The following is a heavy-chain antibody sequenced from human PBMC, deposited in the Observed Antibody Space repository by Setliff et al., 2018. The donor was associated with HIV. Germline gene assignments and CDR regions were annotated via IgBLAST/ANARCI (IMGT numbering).Heavy chain of an antibody. V-gene: IGHV3-74*03. D-gene: IGHD5-12*01. CDR2: VNSDGSSK. CDR3: HSGYDTEEQSYFDS. J-gene: IGHJ4*02. CDR1: GFTLEKYW. Sequence: GSLRLSCAASGFTLEKYWMHWVRQAPGKGLVWVSRVNSDGSSKTYADSVKGRFTISRDNAKNTLYLQMNSLRVEDTGVYYCHSGYDTEEQSYFDSWGQGTLVTVSS.